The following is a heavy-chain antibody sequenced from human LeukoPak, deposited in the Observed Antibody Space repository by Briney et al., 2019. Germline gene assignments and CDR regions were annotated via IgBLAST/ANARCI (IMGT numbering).Heavy chain of an antibody. V-gene: IGHV4-61*01. CDR2: IYYSGST. J-gene: IGHJ4*02. D-gene: IGHD3-22*01. CDR1: GGSVSSGSYY. CDR3: AGSSYIGLDF. Sequence: SETLSLTCTVSGGSVSSGSYYWSWIRQPPGKGLEWIGYIYYSGSTNYNPSLKSRVTISVDTSKNQFSLKLSSVTAADTAVYYCAGSSYIGLDFWGQGTLVIVSS.